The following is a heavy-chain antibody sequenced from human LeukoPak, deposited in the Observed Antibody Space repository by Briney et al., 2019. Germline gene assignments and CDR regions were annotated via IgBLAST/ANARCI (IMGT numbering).Heavy chain of an antibody. CDR3: ARGGNYYGSGSYEFDY. CDR2: ISAYNGNT. D-gene: IGHD3-10*01. J-gene: IGHJ4*02. Sequence: ASVKVSCKASGYTFTSYGISWVRQAPGQGLEWMGWISAYNGNTNYAQKLQGRVTITADESTSTAYMELSSLRSEDTAVYYCARGGNYYGSGSYEFDYWGQGTLVTVSS. V-gene: IGHV1-18*01. CDR1: GYTFTSYG.